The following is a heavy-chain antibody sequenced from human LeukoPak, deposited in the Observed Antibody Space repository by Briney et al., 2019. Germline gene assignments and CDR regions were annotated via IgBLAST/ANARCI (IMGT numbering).Heavy chain of an antibody. CDR2: ISSNGGST. CDR3: ARGGIGYYDY. J-gene: IGHJ4*02. V-gene: IGHV3-64*01. CDR1: GFTFSSYA. Sequence: PGRSLRLSCAATGFTFSSYAMHWVRQAPGKGLEYVSAISSNGGSTYYANSVKGRFTISRDNSKNTLYLQMGSLRAEDMAVYYCARGGIGYYDYWGQGTLVTVSS. D-gene: IGHD2-8*01.